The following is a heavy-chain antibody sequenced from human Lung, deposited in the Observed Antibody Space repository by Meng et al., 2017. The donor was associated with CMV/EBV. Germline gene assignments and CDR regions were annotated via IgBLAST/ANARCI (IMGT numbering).Heavy chain of an antibody. CDR3: AREYCSATSCYLVASGGMDV. D-gene: IGHD2-2*01. CDR2: IHHSGRT. Sequence: SXTLSLXCAVSGGFISSSSWWSWVRQPPGKGLEWIGEIHHSGRTKYNPSLKSRVIISVDKSKNQFTLNLSSVTAANTAVYFCAREYCSATSCYLVASGGMDVGXQGNXVNGSS. V-gene: IGHV4-4*02. CDR1: GGFISSSSW. J-gene: IGHJ6*01.